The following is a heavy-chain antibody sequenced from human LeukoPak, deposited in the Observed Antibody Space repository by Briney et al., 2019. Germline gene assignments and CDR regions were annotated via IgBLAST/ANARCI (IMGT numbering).Heavy chain of an antibody. Sequence: GGSLRLSCAASGLTFSSYSMNWVRQAPGKGLEWVSSNSSSSSYIYYADSVKGRFTISRDNAKNSLYLQMNSLRAEDTAVYYCARVGDSSGYYYYGMDVWGQGTTVTVSS. J-gene: IGHJ6*02. CDR3: ARVGDSSGYYYYGMDV. V-gene: IGHV3-21*01. CDR1: GLTFSSYS. D-gene: IGHD3-22*01. CDR2: NSSSSSYI.